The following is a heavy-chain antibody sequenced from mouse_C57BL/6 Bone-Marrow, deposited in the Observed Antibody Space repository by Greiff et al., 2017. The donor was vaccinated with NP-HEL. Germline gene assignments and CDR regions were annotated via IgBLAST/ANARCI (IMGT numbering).Heavy chain of an antibody. CDR3: AREGGYEFYFDY. V-gene: IGHV1-54*01. D-gene: IGHD2-3*01. CDR1: GYAFTNYL. CDR2: INPGSGGT. J-gene: IGHJ2*01. Sequence: QVQLQQSGAELVRPGTSVKVSCKASGYAFTNYLIEWVKQRPGQGLEWIGVINPGSGGTNYNEKFKGKATLTADKSSSTAYMQLSSLTSEDSAVYCCAREGGYEFYFDYWGQGTTLTVSS.